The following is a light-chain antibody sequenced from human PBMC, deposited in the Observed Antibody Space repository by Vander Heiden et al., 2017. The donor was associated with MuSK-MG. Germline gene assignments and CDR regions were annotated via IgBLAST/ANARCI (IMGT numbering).Light chain of an antibody. V-gene: IGLV1-51*01. CDR2: DNN. CDR3: GTWDSSRSAVV. J-gene: IGLJ2*01. CDR1: SSNIGNNY. Sequence: QSVLTQPPSVSAAPGQKVTISCSGSSSNIGNNYVSWYQQLPGTAPKLLIYDNNKRPSGMPDRVSGSKSGTSATLGITGLQTGDEADYYCGTWDSSRSAVVFGGGTKLTVL.